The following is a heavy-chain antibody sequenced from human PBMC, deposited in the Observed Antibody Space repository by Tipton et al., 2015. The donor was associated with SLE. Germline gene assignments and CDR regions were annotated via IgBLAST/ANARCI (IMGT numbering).Heavy chain of an antibody. D-gene: IGHD3-3*01. Sequence: TLSLTCTVSGGSISSYYWSWIRLPAGKGLEWIGRIYTSGSTNYNPSLKSRVTMSVDTSKNQFSLKVSSVTAADTAVYYCARIRPDSTADYWGQGTLVTVHS. CDR1: GGSISSYY. J-gene: IGHJ4*01. CDR2: IYTSGST. V-gene: IGHV4-4*07. CDR3: ARIRPDSTADY.